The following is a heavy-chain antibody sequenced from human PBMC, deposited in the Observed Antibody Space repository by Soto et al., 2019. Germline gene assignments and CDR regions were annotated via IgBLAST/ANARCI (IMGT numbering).Heavy chain of an antibody. CDR1: GFTFSSYW. J-gene: IGHJ6*03. CDR2: IKQDGSEK. D-gene: IGHD3-10*01. V-gene: IGHV3-7*01. CDR3: ARDFVYGSGSYKRDYYMDV. Sequence: GGSLRLSCAASGFTFSSYWMSWVRQAPGKGLEWVANIKQDGSEKYYVDSVKGRFTISRDNAKNSLYLQMNGLRAEDTAVYYCARDFVYGSGSYKRDYYMDVWGKGTTVTVSS.